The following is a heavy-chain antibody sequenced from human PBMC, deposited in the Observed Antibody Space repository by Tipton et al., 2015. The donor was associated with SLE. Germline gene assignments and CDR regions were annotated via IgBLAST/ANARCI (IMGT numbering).Heavy chain of an antibody. J-gene: IGHJ4*02. Sequence: TLSLTCAVYGGSFSGYYWSWIRQPPGKGLEWIGYIYYSGSTNYNPSLKSRVTISVDTSKNQFSLKLSSVTAADTAVYYCARDSDYYGSGSYLDYWGQGTLVTVSS. CDR2: IYYSGST. CDR1: GGSFSGYY. V-gene: IGHV4-59*01. D-gene: IGHD3-10*01. CDR3: ARDSDYYGSGSYLDY.